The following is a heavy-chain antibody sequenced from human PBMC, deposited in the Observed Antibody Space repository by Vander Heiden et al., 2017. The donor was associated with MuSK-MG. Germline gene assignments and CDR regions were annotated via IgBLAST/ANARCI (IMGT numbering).Heavy chain of an antibody. CDR2: IKQDGSEK. V-gene: IGHV3-7*03. CDR1: GFTFSSYW. J-gene: IGHJ4*02. CDR3: ARSMVYAKYYFDY. D-gene: IGHD2-8*01. Sequence: EVQLVESGGGLVQPGGSLRLSCAASGFTFSSYWMSWVRQAPGKGLEWVANIKQDGSEKYYVDSVKGRFTISRDNAKNSLYLQMNSLRAEDTAVYYCARSMVYAKYYFDYWGQGTLVTVSS.